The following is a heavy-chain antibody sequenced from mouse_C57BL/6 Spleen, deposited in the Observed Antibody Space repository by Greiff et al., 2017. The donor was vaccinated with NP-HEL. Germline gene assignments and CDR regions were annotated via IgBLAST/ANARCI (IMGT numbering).Heavy chain of an antibody. V-gene: IGHV1-64*01. Sequence: VQLQQSGAELVKPGASVKLSCKASGYTFTSYWMHWVKQRPGQGLEWIGMIHPNSGSTNYNEKFKSKATLTVDKSSSTAYMQLSSLTSEDSAVYYCARGVITTLLYYWGQGTTLTVSS. CDR1: GYTFTSYW. CDR3: ARGVITTLLYY. D-gene: IGHD2-4*01. CDR2: IHPNSGST. J-gene: IGHJ2*01.